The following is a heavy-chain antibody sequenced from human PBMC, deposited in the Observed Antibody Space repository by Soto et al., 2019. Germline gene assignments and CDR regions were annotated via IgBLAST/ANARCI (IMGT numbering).Heavy chain of an antibody. CDR1: GDSISSSSYY. CDR3: ARRPHVDTAMARFDY. CDR2: IYYSGST. J-gene: IGHJ4*02. Sequence: QLQLQESGPGLVKPSETLSLTCTVSGDSISSSSYYWGWIRQPPGKGLEWIGSIYYSGSTYYNPSLKSRVTISVDTSKNQFSLKLSSVTAADTAVYYCARRPHVDTAMARFDYWGQGTLVTVSS. D-gene: IGHD5-18*01. V-gene: IGHV4-39*01.